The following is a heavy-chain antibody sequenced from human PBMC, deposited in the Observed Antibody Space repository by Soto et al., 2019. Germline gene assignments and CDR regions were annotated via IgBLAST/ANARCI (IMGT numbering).Heavy chain of an antibody. CDR3: ARAPITIFGVVGSGMDV. CDR2: IYYSGST. Sequence: SETLSLTCTVSGGSISSYYWSWIQQPPGKGLEWIGYIYYSGSTNYNPSLKSRVTISVDTSKNQFSLKLSSVTTADTAVYYCARAPITIFGVVGSGMDVWGQGTTVTVSS. J-gene: IGHJ6*02. CDR1: GGSISSYY. D-gene: IGHD3-3*01. V-gene: IGHV4-59*01.